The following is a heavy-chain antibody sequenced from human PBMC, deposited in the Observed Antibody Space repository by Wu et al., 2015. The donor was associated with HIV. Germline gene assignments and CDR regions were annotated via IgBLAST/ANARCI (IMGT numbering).Heavy chain of an antibody. V-gene: IGHV1-69*12. CDR1: GDTFNIFA. CDR2: IIPAFGTT. J-gene: IGHJ4*02. CDR3: ARPWQLRNGWPFFDY. D-gene: IGHD4-23*01. Sequence: QVQLVQSGAGVKKPGSSVKVSCKASGDTFNIFAINWVRQAPGQGLEWMGGIIPAFGTTDYAGKFQGRVTISADDSTSTAYMELKRLTSEDTAVYYCARPWQLRNGWPFFDYWGQGTLVTVSS.